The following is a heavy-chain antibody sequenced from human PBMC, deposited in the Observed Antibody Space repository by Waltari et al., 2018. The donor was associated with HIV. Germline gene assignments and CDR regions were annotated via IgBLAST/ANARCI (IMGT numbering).Heavy chain of an antibody. Sequence: EVWLVESGGGLVQPGGSLRLSCAASGFTFSSSWMTWVRQAPGKGLEWVANIKEDGSEIHYVDSVMGRFTISRDNAKNSLYLQMNSLRAEDTAVYYCARRQQLTDWGQGTLVTVSS. V-gene: IGHV3-7*01. CDR1: GFTFSSSW. D-gene: IGHD6-13*01. J-gene: IGHJ4*02. CDR2: IKEDGSEI. CDR3: ARRQQLTD.